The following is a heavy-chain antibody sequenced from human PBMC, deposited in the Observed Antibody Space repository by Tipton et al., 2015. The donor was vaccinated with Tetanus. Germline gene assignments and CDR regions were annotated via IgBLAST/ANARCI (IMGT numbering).Heavy chain of an antibody. V-gene: IGHV4-4*07. J-gene: IGHJ6*01. Sequence: TLSLTCTVSGGSLNTFYWNWIRQPAGKGLEWIGRVYSSGRTNYNPSLKSRVTMSIYASKYQYSLELTSVTAADTAVYYCARDFRERSGTYSSFYYTMDVWGQGTTVPVSS. CDR1: GGSLNTFY. CDR3: ARDFRERSGTYSSFYYTMDV. CDR2: VYSSGRT. D-gene: IGHD1-26*01.